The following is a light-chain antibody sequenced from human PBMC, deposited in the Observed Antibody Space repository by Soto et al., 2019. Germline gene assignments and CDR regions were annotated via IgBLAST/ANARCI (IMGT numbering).Light chain of an antibody. V-gene: IGLV2-14*01. CDR3: TSYTSSSSVL. Sequence: QSALTQPASVSGSPGQSITISCTGTSSDVGGYKYVSWYQQYPGKAPKLMIYEVSNRPSWVSNRFSGSKSGNTASLTISGLQADDEADYYCTSYTSSSSVLFGGGTKLTVL. CDR2: EVS. J-gene: IGLJ2*01. CDR1: SSDVGGYKY.